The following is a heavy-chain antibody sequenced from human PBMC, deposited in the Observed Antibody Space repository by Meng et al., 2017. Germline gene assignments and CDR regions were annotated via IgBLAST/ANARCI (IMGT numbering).Heavy chain of an antibody. CDR1: GGSISSGSYY. D-gene: IGHD4-17*01. V-gene: IGHV4-31*03. CDR3: ARSLTVTTVWFDP. Sequence: QVPLQGPGPGPGKPSQTLSLPCTGSGGSISSGSYYWSWIRQHPGKGLEWIGYIYYSGSTYYNPSLKSRVTISVDTSKNQFSLKLSSVTAADTAVYYCARSLTVTTVWFDPWGQGTLVTVSS. J-gene: IGHJ5*02. CDR2: IYYSGST.